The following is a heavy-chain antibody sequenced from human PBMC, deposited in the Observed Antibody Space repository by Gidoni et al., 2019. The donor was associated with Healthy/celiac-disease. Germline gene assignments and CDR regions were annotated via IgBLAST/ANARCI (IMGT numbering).Heavy chain of an antibody. CDR2: IYYSGST. V-gene: IGHV4-31*03. D-gene: IGHD5-18*01. CDR3: AREDTAMDLNWFDP. J-gene: IGHJ5*02. CDR1: AGSISSGGYY. Sequence: QVQLQESGPGLVKPSQTLSLPCPVSAGSISSGGYYWSWIRQHPGKGLEWIGYIYYSGSTYYNPSLKSRVTISVDTSKNQFSLKLSSVTAADTAVYYCAREDTAMDLNWFDPWGQGTLVTVSS.